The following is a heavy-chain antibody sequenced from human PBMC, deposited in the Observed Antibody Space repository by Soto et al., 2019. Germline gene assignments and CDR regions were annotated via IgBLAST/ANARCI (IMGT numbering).Heavy chain of an antibody. CDR2: INAGNGNT. CDR3: ARELVVVAATLDY. D-gene: IGHD2-15*01. CDR1: GNTVPNYA. V-gene: IGHV1-3*01. Sequence: ASVKVSCKASGNTVPNYAIHCVRQAPGQRLEWMGWINAGNGNTKYSEQFQGRVTITRDTSASTAYMELRSLRSDDTAVYYCARELVVVAATLDYWGQGTLVTVSS. J-gene: IGHJ4*02.